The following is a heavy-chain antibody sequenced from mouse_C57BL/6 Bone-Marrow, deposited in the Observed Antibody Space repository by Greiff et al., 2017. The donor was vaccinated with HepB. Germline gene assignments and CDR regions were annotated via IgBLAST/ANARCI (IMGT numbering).Heavy chain of an antibody. CDR2: ISSGSSTN. Sequence: EVQGVESGGGLVKPGGSLKLSCAASGFTFSDYGMHWVRQAPEKGLEWVAYISSGSSTNYYADTVKGRFTISRDNAKNTLFLQMTSLRSEDTAMYYCARDFYSAWFAYWGQGTLVTVSA. D-gene: IGHD2-1*01. V-gene: IGHV5-17*01. CDR1: GFTFSDYG. J-gene: IGHJ3*01. CDR3: ARDFYSAWFAY.